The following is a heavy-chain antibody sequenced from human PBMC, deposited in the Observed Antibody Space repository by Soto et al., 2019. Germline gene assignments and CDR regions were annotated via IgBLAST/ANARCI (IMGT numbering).Heavy chain of an antibody. CDR2: IFYSGST. Sequence: SETLSLTCTVSGGSVNSGSYYWNWIPQPPGKGLEWIGYIFYSGSTNYNPSLKRRVTISLDTSKNQFSMRLSSVTAADTAVYYCAGLRLGEGFDPWGQGTRVTVSS. V-gene: IGHV4-61*01. CDR3: AGLRLGEGFDP. CDR1: GGSVNSGSYY. D-gene: IGHD3-16*01. J-gene: IGHJ5*02.